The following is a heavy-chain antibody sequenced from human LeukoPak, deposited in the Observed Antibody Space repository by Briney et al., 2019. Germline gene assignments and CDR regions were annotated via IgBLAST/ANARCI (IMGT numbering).Heavy chain of an antibody. V-gene: IGHV1-2*02. J-gene: IGHJ6*02. D-gene: IGHD2-15*01. CDR2: INPNSGGT. CDR3: ARDRKINGGKITSMDV. Sequence: ASVKVSCKASGYTFTGYYMHWVRQAPGQGLEWMGWINPNSGGTNYAQKFQGRVTMTRDTSISTAYMELSRLRSDDTAVYYCARDRKINGGKITSMDVWGQGTTVTVSS. CDR1: GYTFTGYY.